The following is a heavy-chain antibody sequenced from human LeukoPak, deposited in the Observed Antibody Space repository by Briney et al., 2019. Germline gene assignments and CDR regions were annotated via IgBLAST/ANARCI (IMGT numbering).Heavy chain of an antibody. Sequence: PSETLSLTCTVSGGSISSYYWSWIRQPPGKGLEWIGYIYYSGSTNYNPPLKSRVTISVDTSKNQFSLKLSSVTAADTAVYYCARYIVVVAYFDYWGQGTLVTVSS. CDR1: GGSISSYY. D-gene: IGHD2-2*01. CDR2: IYYSGST. V-gene: IGHV4-59*08. J-gene: IGHJ4*02. CDR3: ARYIVVVAYFDY.